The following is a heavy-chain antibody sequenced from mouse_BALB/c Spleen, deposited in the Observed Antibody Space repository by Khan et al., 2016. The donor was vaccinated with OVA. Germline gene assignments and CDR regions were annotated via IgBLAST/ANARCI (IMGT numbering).Heavy chain of an antibody. CDR2: ISYSGST. J-gene: IGHJ1*01. V-gene: IGHV3-2*02. CDR1: GYSITSDYA. Sequence: QLEESGPGLVKPSQSLSLTCTVTGYSITSDYAWNWIRQFPGNKLEWMGYISYSGSTSYNPSLKSRISITRDTSKNQFFLQLNSVTTWDTATYYCARRAYYANWYFDVWGAGTTVTVSS. D-gene: IGHD1-1*02. CDR3: ARRAYYANWYFDV.